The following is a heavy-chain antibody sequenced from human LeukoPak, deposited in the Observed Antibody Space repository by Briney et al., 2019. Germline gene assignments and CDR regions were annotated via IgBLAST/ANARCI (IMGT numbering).Heavy chain of an antibody. D-gene: IGHD3-3*01. V-gene: IGHV1-24*01. CDR2: FDPEDDEA. CDR3: ATASGYYNYYYYMDV. Sequence: ASVKVSCKVSGYTLTELSMHWVRQTPGKGLEWRGGFDPEDDEAIYAQKFQGRVTMTEDTSTDTAYMELSSLRSEDTAVYYCATASGYYNYYYYMDVWGKGTTVTVSS. CDR1: GYTLTELS. J-gene: IGHJ6*03.